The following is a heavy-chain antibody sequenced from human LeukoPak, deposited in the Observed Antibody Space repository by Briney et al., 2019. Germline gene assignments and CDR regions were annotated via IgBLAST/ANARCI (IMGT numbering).Heavy chain of an antibody. CDR1: GLTFSSNG. CDR3: VRDLGGRSGH. J-gene: IGHJ4*02. Sequence: PGGSLRLSCAAAGLTFSSNGMHWVRQAPGKGLVWVSRINEDGSTTNYADSVKGRSTIFRDNAKNTLYLQMNSLRAEDTAVYYCVRDLGGRSGHWGQGTLVTVSS. CDR2: INEDGSTT. V-gene: IGHV3-74*01. D-gene: IGHD1-26*01.